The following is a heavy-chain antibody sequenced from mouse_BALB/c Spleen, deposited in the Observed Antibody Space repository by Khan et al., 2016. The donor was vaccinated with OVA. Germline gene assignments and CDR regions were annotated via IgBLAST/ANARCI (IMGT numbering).Heavy chain of an antibody. V-gene: IGHV2-6-1*01. Sequence: QVQLKESGPGLVAPSQSLSITCTISGFSLTNYGVHWVRQPPGKGLEWLLVIWSDGSTTYNSALKSRLCISKDNSKSQVFLKMNRLQKDDTAMYNCARKPYYQYNIMENWGKGTSGTVSS. CDR3: ARKPYYQYNIMEN. J-gene: IGHJ4*01. CDR1: GFSLTNYG. D-gene: IGHD2-10*01. CDR2: IWSDGST.